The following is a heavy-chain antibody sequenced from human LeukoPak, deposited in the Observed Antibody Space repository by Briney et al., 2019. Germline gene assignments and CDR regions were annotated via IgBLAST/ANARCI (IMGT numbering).Heavy chain of an antibody. CDR3: AKDKGSVVETGNYFDY. D-gene: IGHD2-21*02. Sequence: GGSLRLSCAASGFTFSIYAMSWVRQAPGKGLEWVSAISGSGGSTYYADSVKGRFTISRDNSKNTLYLQMNSLRAEDTAVYYCAKDKGSVVETGNYFDYWGQGTLVTVSS. J-gene: IGHJ4*02. CDR1: GFTFSIYA. CDR2: ISGSGGST. V-gene: IGHV3-23*01.